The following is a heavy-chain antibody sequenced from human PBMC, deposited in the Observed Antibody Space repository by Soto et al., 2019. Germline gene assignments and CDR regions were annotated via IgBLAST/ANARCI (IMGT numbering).Heavy chain of an antibody. Sequence: QVQLVQSGAEVKKPGASVKFSCKASGYTFTSFGISWVRQAPGQGLEWMGWISAYNGNTNYAENLQGRVTLTTDTSTSTAYMELRSLRSDDTAVYYCARDHRGGTDAFDIWGQGTMVTVSS. D-gene: IGHD2-15*01. CDR3: ARDHRGGTDAFDI. V-gene: IGHV1-18*01. J-gene: IGHJ3*02. CDR2: ISAYNGNT. CDR1: GYTFTSFG.